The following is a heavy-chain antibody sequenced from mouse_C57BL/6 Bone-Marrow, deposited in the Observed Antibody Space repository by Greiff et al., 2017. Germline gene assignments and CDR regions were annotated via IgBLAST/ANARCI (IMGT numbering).Heavy chain of an antibody. V-gene: IGHV14-4*01. CDR2: IDPETGDT. J-gene: IGHJ4*01. Sequence: EVKLMESGAELVRPGASVKLSCTASGFNIKDDYMHWVKQRPEQGLAWIGWIDPETGDTAYASPFQGKATITADTSSNTAYLQLSSLTSEDTAVYYCTHYYGSSQPYAMDYWGQGTSVTVSS. CDR1: GFNIKDDY. CDR3: THYYGSSQPYAMDY. D-gene: IGHD1-1*01.